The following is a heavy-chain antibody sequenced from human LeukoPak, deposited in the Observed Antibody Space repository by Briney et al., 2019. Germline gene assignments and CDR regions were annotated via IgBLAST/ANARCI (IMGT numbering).Heavy chain of an antibody. V-gene: IGHV3-21*01. CDR1: GFTFSSYS. D-gene: IGHD3-9*01. Sequence: GGSLRLSCAASGFTFSSYSMNWVRQAPGKGLEWVSSISSSSSYIYYADSVKGRFTISRDNAKNSLYLQMNSLRAEDTAVYYCARVRVLRYFGWFWEFDYWGQGTLVTVSS. CDR3: ARVRVLRYFGWFWEFDY. J-gene: IGHJ4*02. CDR2: ISSSSSYI.